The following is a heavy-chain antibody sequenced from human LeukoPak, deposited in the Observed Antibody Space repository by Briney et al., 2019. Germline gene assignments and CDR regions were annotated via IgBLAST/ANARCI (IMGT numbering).Heavy chain of an antibody. Sequence: ASVKVSCKASGYTFTSYYMHWVRQAPGQGLERMGIINPSGGSTSYAQKFQGRVTMTRDTSTSTVYMELSSLRSEDTAVYYCARAMVRQWLEQPNNWFDPWGQGTLVTVSS. J-gene: IGHJ5*02. D-gene: IGHD6-19*01. V-gene: IGHV1-46*01. CDR3: ARAMVRQWLEQPNNWFDP. CDR2: INPSGGST. CDR1: GYTFTSYY.